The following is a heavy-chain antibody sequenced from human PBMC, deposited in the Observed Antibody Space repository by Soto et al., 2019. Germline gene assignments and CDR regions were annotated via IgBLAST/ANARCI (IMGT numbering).Heavy chain of an antibody. D-gene: IGHD2-15*01. Sequence: PGGSLRLSCAASGFTFRSYVMSWVRQAPGKGLEWVSAISAGSTYTYSAGSVEGRFTISRDNSKNKLYLQMDSLRVEDTAVYFCVKGSSGSRPYYFDTGAREPRSPSPQ. CDR2: ISAGSTYT. CDR1: GFTFRSYV. V-gene: IGHV3-23*01. J-gene: IGHJ4*02. CDR3: VKGSSGSRPYYFDT.